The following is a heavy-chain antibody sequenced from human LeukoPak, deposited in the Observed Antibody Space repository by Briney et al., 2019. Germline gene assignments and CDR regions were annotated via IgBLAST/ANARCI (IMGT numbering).Heavy chain of an antibody. V-gene: IGHV3-30-3*01. Sequence: GRSMRLSCAASGFTFSSYAMHWVRQAPGKGLEWVAVISYDGSYKYYADSVKGRFTISRDNSKNTLYLQMNSLRAEDTAVYYCAREGGYDSGRYYFDYWGQGTLVTVSS. J-gene: IGHJ4*02. D-gene: IGHD3-3*01. CDR2: ISYDGSYK. CDR3: AREGGYDSGRYYFDY. CDR1: GFTFSSYA.